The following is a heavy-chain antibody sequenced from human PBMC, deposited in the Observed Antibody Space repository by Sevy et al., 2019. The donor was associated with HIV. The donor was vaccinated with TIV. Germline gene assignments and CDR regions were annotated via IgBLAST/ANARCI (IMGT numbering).Heavy chain of an antibody. D-gene: IGHD3-22*01. V-gene: IGHV4-31*03. CDR1: GGSISSGGYY. CDR2: IYYSGST. CDR3: ASGGTHYYDSSGYYGPKYNCFDP. Sequence: SETLSLTCTVSGGSISSGGYYWSWIRQHPGKGLEWIGYIYYSGSTYYNPSLKSRVTISVDTSKKQFSLKLSSVTAADTAVYYCASGGTHYYDSSGYYGPKYNCFDPWGQGTLVTVSS. J-gene: IGHJ5*02.